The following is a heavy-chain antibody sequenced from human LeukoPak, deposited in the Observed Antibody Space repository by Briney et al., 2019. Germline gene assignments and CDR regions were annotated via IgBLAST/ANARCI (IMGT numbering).Heavy chain of an antibody. J-gene: IGHJ4*02. CDR1: GFTFSSYA. CDR3: AKDRYSGLNTIDY. Sequence: GGSLRLSCAASGFTFSSYAMSWVRQAPGKRLEWVSAISGGGGTTYYADSVKGRFTISRDNSKNTLFLQMNNLRAEDTAVYYCAKDRYSGLNTIDYWGQGTLVTVSS. V-gene: IGHV3-23*01. CDR2: ISGGGGTT. D-gene: IGHD6-13*01.